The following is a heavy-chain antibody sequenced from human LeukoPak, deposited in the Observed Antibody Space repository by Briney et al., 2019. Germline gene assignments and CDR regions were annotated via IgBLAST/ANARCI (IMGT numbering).Heavy chain of an antibody. Sequence: PSETLSLTCTVSSGSISSYYWGWIRQPPGKGLEWIGYIYYSGSTNYNPSLKSRVTISVDTSKNRFSLKLSTVTAADTAVYYCARRPTGDPKFDYWGQGTLVTVSS. CDR3: ARRPTGDPKFDY. D-gene: IGHD7-27*01. CDR1: SGSISSYY. J-gene: IGHJ4*02. CDR2: IYYSGST. V-gene: IGHV4-59*08.